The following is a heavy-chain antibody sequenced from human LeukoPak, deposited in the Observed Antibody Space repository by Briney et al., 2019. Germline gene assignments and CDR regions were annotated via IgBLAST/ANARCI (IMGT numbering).Heavy chain of an antibody. D-gene: IGHD3-22*01. CDR1: GGSISSYY. CDR3: ARVRPYYYDTSSSYYFDY. CDR2: MYYSGST. V-gene: IGHV4-59*01. J-gene: IGHJ4*02. Sequence: SETLSLTCTVSGGSISSYYWSWIRQPPGKGLEWIGYMYYSGSTNYNPSVKSRVTISVDTSKKQFSLKLSSVTAADMAIYYCARVRPYYYDTSSSYYFDYWGQGTLVTVSS.